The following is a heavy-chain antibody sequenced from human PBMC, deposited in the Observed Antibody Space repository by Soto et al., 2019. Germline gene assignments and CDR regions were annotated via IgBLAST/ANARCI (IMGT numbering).Heavy chain of an antibody. J-gene: IGHJ6*02. CDR2: IIPIFGTA. V-gene: IGHV1-69*12. CDR1: GGTFSSYA. D-gene: IGHD2-15*01. Sequence: QVQLVQSGAEVKKPGSSVKVSCKASGGTFSSYAISWVRQAPGQGLEWMGGIIPIFGTADYAQKFQGRVTITADESTRTADMELSSLRSEDTAVYYCARHPGRPYYYYGMDVWGQGTTVTVSS. CDR3: ARHPGRPYYYYGMDV.